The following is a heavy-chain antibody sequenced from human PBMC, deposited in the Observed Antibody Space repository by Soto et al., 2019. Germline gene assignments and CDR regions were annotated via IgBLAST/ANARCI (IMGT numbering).Heavy chain of an antibody. CDR2: IYPGDSDT. Sequence: GESLKISCKGSGYSFSSYCIGWVRQMPGKGLEWMGIIYPGDSDTRYSPSFQGQVTISADKSISTAYLQWSSLKASDTAMYYCASHNGYYYDSSGPYYGMDVWGQGTTVTVSS. CDR1: GYSFSSYC. D-gene: IGHD3-22*01. V-gene: IGHV5-51*01. CDR3: ASHNGYYYDSSGPYYGMDV. J-gene: IGHJ6*02.